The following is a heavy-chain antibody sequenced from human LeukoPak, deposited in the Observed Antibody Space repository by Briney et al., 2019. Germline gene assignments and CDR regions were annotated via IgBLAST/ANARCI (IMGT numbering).Heavy chain of an antibody. V-gene: IGHV3-30*07. J-gene: IGHJ4*02. CDR1: GFTFNRYA. CDR3: ARDSPDYGGKGFDY. Sequence: GGSLRLSCAVSGFTFNRYAMHWVRQAPDKGLEWVAVISYDGSNKYHADSVKGRFTISRDNSKNSLYLQMNSLRAEDTAIYYCARDSPDYGGKGFDYWGQGTLVTVSS. CDR2: ISYDGSNK. D-gene: IGHD4-23*01.